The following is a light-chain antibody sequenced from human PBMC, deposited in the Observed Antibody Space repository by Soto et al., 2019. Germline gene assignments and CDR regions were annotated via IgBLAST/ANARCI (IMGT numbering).Light chain of an antibody. CDR3: QQRTTWPRVT. CDR2: DAS. J-gene: IGKJ1*01. Sequence: IVLTQSPGTLSFSPGQRGTLSCMASQSVSRYLAWYQKKPGQAPRLLVYDASNRATGIPARCSGSGSGTDFTLTISSLETEDSATYYCQQRTTWPRVTFGQGTKVDIK. CDR1: QSVSRY. V-gene: IGKV3-11*01.